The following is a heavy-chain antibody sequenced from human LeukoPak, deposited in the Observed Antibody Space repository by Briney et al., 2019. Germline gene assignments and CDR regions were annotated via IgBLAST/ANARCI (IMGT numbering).Heavy chain of an antibody. CDR1: GFTFSNYW. J-gene: IGHJ4*02. V-gene: IGHV3-74*01. CDR2: INSDGSST. D-gene: IGHD3-22*01. Sequence: GGSLRLSCAASGFTFSNYWMHWVRQAPGKGLVWVSHINSDGSSTSYADPVKGRFTISRDNAKNTLYLQMNSLRAEDTAVYYCARASTLYYYDTSGYFYWGQGTLVTVSS. CDR3: ARASTLYYYDTSGYFY.